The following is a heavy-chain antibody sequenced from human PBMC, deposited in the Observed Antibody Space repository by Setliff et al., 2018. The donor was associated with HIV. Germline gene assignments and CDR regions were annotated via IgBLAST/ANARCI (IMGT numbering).Heavy chain of an antibody. J-gene: IGHJ4*02. D-gene: IGHD3-16*01. V-gene: IGHV3-74*01. CDR2: INSDGSVT. CDR1: GFTFSTYW. CDR3: ARVDDDYVWARTYFDY. Sequence: GGSLRLSCAASGFTFSTYWMHWVRQSPGKGLVWVSRINSDGSVTNYADSVKGRFTISRDNAKNTLYLQMSSLRADDTAVYYCARVDDDYVWARTYFDYWGQG.